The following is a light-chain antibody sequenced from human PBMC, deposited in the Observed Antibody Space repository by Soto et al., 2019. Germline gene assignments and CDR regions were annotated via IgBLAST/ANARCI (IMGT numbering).Light chain of an antibody. CDR2: DNN. CDR3: HSYDVSLSGPV. Sequence: QSVLTQPPSLSGAPGQRVTISCTGSSSNIGAGYDVHWYQQLPGTAPRVLIYDNNSRPSGVPDRFSGSKSGTSASLAITGLQAEDEADYCCHSYDVSLSGPVFGGGTQLTVL. J-gene: IGLJ2*01. CDR1: SSNIGAGYD. V-gene: IGLV1-40*01.